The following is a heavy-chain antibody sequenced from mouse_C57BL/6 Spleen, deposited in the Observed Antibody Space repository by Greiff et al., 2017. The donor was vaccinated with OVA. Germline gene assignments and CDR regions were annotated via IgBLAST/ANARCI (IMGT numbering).Heavy chain of an antibody. D-gene: IGHD1-1*01. J-gene: IGHJ2*01. V-gene: IGHV6-3*01. CDR2: IRLKSDNYAT. CDR1: GFTFSNYW. CDR3: TGPLRLFDY. Sequence: EVKLVESGGGLVQPGGSMKLSCVASGFTFSNYWMNWVRQSPEKGLEWVAQIRLKSDNYATHYAESVKGRFTISRDDFKSSVYLQMNNLRAEDTGIYYCTGPLRLFDYWGQGTTLTVSS.